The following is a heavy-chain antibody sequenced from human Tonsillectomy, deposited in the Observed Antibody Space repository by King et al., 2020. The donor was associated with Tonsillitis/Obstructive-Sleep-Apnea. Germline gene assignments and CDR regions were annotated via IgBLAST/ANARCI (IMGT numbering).Heavy chain of an antibody. V-gene: IGHV4-59*02. D-gene: IGHD2-21*01. CDR1: GGSVSRYY. CDR3: AKASIRSGDKGGDWFAP. Sequence: VQLQESGPGLVKPSETLSLTCTVSGGSVSRYYWSWIRQPPGKGLEWIGYVYHSGITSYNPSLKSRVTISVDTSKNQLSLKLSSVTAADTAVYYCAKASIRSGDKGGDWFAPWGQGTLVTVSS. J-gene: IGHJ5*02. CDR2: VYHSGIT.